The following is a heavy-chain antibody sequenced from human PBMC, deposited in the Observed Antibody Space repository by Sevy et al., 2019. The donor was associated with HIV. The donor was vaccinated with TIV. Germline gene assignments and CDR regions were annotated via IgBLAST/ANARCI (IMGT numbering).Heavy chain of an antibody. CDR2: INYSGST. Sequence: SETLSLTCTVSGGSISSSSYYWGWIRQPPGKGLEWIGSINYSGSTYYNPSLKSRVTISVDTSKNQFSLKLSSVTAADTAVYYCARRVGAAAGTKRHWFDPWGQGTLVTVSS. CDR3: ARRVGAAAGTKRHWFDP. J-gene: IGHJ5*02. V-gene: IGHV4-39*01. CDR1: GGSISSSSYY. D-gene: IGHD6-13*01.